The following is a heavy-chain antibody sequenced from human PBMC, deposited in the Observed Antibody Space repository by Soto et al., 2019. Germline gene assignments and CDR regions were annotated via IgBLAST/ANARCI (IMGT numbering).Heavy chain of an antibody. CDR3: AKSKTDLRVTVFGLFIVSDF. J-gene: IGHJ4*02. V-gene: IGHV3-23*01. CDR2: ISGSGGTT. D-gene: IGHD3-3*01. Sequence: GGSLRLSCAASGFAFDNYAMIWVRQAPEKGLKWASGISGSGGTTYYADSVKDRFTISRDNSKNTVFLQMNSLRAEDTAVYYCAKSKTDLRVTVFGLFIVSDFWGQGSLVTVSS. CDR1: GFAFDNYA.